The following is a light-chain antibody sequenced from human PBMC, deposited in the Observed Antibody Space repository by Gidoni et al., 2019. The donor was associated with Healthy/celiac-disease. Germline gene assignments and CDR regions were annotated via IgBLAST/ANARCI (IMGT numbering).Light chain of an antibody. CDR3: QKYNSAPQ. CDR2: AAS. Sequence: DIQMTQSPSSLSASVGDRVTITCRASQGISNYLAWYQQKPGKVPKLLIYAASTLQSGVPSRFSGSGSGTDFTLTISSLQPEDVATYYCQKYNSAPQFXGXTKVXIK. J-gene: IGKJ4*01. CDR1: QGISNY. V-gene: IGKV1-27*01.